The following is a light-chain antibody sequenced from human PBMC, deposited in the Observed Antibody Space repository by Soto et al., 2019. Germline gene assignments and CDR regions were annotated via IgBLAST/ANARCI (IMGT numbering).Light chain of an antibody. Sequence: ELVLTQSPGTLSLSPGARATLSCRARQSVGSLLAWYQQKPGQAPRLLIYRASSRATGISGSFSGSGSGTELTITITSLQSEDFAVYYCQQYNKWPITFGQGTRLDIK. V-gene: IGKV3-15*01. CDR1: QSVGSL. J-gene: IGKJ5*01. CDR2: RAS. CDR3: QQYNKWPIT.